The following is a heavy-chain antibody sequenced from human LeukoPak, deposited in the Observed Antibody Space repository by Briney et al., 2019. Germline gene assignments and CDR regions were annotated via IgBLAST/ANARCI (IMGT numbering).Heavy chain of an antibody. D-gene: IGHD2-2*01. CDR1: GYTFTSYD. CDR2: INTYNGNT. CDR3: AIGGCSTRCAPFGLDY. J-gene: IGHJ4*02. Sequence: GASVKVSCKASGYTFTSYDISWVRQAPGQGLEWMGWINTYNGNTNYAQKLQGRVTMTTDTSTSTAYMELRSLRSDDTAVYYCAIGGCSTRCAPFGLDYWGQGTLVTVSS. V-gene: IGHV1-18*01.